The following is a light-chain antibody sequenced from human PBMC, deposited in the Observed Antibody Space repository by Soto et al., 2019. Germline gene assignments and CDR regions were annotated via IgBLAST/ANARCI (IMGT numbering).Light chain of an antibody. CDR2: GAS. J-gene: IGKJ2*01. V-gene: IGKV3-15*01. CDR1: QSVSSD. Sequence: EIVMTQSPATLSVSPGERATLSCRASQSVSSDLAWYQQKPGQPPRLLIYGASTRATDIPARFSGDGSGTELTLTISSLQSEDFAVYYCQQYNDWPPYTLGQGTKLEI. CDR3: QQYNDWPPYT.